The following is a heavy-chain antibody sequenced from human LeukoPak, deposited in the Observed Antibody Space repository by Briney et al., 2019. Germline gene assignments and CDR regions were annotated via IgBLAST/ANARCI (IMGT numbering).Heavy chain of an antibody. CDR1: GNSIRSSSYY. CDR2: IYYSGST. Sequence: SETLSLTCTVSGNSIRSSSYYWGWIRQSPEKGLEWIGSIYYSGSTYYSASFKSRVTISVDTSKNQFSLKLSSVTAADTAVYYCASISGSYYGNAFDIWGQGTMVTVSS. CDR3: ASISGSYYGNAFDI. J-gene: IGHJ3*02. D-gene: IGHD1-26*01. V-gene: IGHV4-39*01.